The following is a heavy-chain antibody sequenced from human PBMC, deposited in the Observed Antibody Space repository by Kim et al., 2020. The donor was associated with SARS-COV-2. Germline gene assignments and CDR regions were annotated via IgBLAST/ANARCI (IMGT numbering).Heavy chain of an antibody. D-gene: IGHD5-18*01. Sequence: ASVKVSCKASGYTFTGYYMHWVRQAPGQGLEWMGRINPNSGGTNYAQKLQGRVTMTRDTSISKAYMELSRLRSDDTAVYYCARDVYVLGYSYGTDAFDIWGQGTMVTVSS. V-gene: IGHV1-2*06. CDR2: INPNSGGT. CDR1: GYTFTGYY. J-gene: IGHJ3*02. CDR3: ARDVYVLGYSYGTDAFDI.